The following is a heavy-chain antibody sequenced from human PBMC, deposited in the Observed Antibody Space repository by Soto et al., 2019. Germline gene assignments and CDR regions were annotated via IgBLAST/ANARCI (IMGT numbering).Heavy chain of an antibody. Sequence: SETLSLTCTVSGGSISRYYWSWIRQPPGKGLEWIGYLYNTGSTIYNPSLKSRVTISVDTSKNQFSLKLSSVTAADTAVYHCAQLRGVGSWYFDPWGQGTLVTVSS. CDR2: LYNTGST. CDR1: GGSISRYY. CDR3: AQLRGVGSWYFDP. V-gene: IGHV4-59*01. D-gene: IGHD3-10*01. J-gene: IGHJ5*02.